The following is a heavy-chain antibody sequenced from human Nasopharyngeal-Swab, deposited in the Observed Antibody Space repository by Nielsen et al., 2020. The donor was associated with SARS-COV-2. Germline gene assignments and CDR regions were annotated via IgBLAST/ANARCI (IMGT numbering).Heavy chain of an antibody. D-gene: IGHD5-12*01. V-gene: IGHV1-69*01. Sequence: WVRQAPGQGLEWMGGIIPIFGTANYAQKFQGRVTITADESTSTAYMELSSLRSEDTAVYYCARDQRRGYSGYDHTYFDYWGQGTRVTVSS. CDR2: IIPIFGTA. CDR3: ARDQRRGYSGYDHTYFDY. J-gene: IGHJ4*02.